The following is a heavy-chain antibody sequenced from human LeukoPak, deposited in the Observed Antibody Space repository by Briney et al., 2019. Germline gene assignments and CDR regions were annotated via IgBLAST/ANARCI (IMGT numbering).Heavy chain of an antibody. V-gene: IGHV3-23*01. J-gene: IGHJ4*01. CDR3: AKGAYDYIEMGYFDY. CDR1: GFSISNSA. D-gene: IGHD5-12*01. Sequence: GGSLKLSCAASGFSISNSAMSWVRQAPGQGLEWVSLIVASSGSTFYAHSVKGRFTISRDSSKNTLYLQMNSLRAEDMAVYYCAKGAYDYIEMGYFDYWGRESLVTVSS. CDR2: IVASSGST.